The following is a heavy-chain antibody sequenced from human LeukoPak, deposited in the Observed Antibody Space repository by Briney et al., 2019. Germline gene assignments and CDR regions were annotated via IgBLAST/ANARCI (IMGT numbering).Heavy chain of an antibody. CDR1: GGSFSGYY. CDR2: INHSGST. V-gene: IGHV4-34*01. CDR3: ARGKRAAAYPYY. J-gene: IGHJ4*02. D-gene: IGHD6-13*01. Sequence: PSETLSLTCAVYGGSFSGYYWSWIRQPPGKGLEWIGEINHSGSTNYNPSLKSRVTISVDTSKNQFSLKLSSVTAADTAVYYCARGKRAAAYPYYWGQGTLVTVSS.